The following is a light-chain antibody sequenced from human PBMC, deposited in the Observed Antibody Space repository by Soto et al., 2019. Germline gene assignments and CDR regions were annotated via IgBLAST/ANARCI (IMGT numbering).Light chain of an antibody. V-gene: IGKV1-5*03. CDR2: QAS. CDR3: QQYNAYSEA. CDR1: ESVSRW. Sequence: DIQMTQSPSTLSASVGDRVTITCRASESVSRWLAWYQQKPGRTPKLLIYQASDLETGIPSRFSGSGWGTDFTLTITRWQPDDFANLQCQQYNAYSEASGQGPKVDIK. J-gene: IGKJ1*01.